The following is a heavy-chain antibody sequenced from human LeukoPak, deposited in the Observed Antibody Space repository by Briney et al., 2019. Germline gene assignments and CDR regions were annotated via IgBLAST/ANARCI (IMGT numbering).Heavy chain of an antibody. J-gene: IGHJ6*02. D-gene: IGHD1-7*01. V-gene: IGHV3-64*01. CDR2: ISSNGGST. Sequence: PGGSLRLSCAASGFTFSRYAMHWVRQAPGKGLEYVSAISSNGGSTYYANSVKGRFTISRDNSKNTLYLQMGSLRAEDMAMYYCATAEGTTSLCTDYYYYGIDVWGQGTTVTVSS. CDR1: GFTFSRYA. CDR3: ATAEGTTSLCTDYYYYGIDV.